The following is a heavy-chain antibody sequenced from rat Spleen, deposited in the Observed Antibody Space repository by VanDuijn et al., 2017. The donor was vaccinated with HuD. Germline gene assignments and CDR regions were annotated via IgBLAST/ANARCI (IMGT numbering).Heavy chain of an antibody. D-gene: IGHD1-2*01. Sequence: QVQLKESGPGLVQPSQTLSLTCTVSGFSLTNNGVSWVRQPPGKGLEWMGVIWSNGGTDYNSAIKSRLSISRDISKSQVFLKMSSLQTEDTATYYCARAGSAAISLGNWFAYWGQGTLVTVSS. CDR2: IWSNGGT. CDR1: GFSLTNNG. V-gene: IGHV2-4*01. CDR3: ARAGSAAISLGNWFAY. J-gene: IGHJ3*01.